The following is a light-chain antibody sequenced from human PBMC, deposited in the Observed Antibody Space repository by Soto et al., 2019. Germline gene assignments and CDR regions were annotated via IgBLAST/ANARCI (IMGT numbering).Light chain of an antibody. CDR3: QQFNSSPFT. V-gene: IGKV1-9*01. CDR2: TVP. Sequence: DIQLTQSPSFLSASVGDRLTITCRASQDIRSSLAWYQQKPGKAPNLLIYTVPTLQSGVPSRFSGSRSGTEFPLTISSLQPEDFATYYCQQFNSSPFTFGGGTKVEI. J-gene: IGKJ4*01. CDR1: QDIRSS.